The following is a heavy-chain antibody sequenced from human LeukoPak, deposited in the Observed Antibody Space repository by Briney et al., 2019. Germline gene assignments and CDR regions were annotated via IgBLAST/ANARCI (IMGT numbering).Heavy chain of an antibody. J-gene: IGHJ4*02. Sequence: SETLSLTCTVSGGSISSGDYYWSWIRQPPGKGLEWIGYIYYSGSTYYNPSLKSRVTISVDTSKNQFSLKLSSVTAADTAVYYCARGPAGTLFWSGYYTGFDYWGQGTLVTVSS. CDR2: IYYSGST. CDR1: GGSISSGDYY. CDR3: ARGPAGTLFWSGYYTGFDY. V-gene: IGHV4-30-4*01. D-gene: IGHD3-3*01.